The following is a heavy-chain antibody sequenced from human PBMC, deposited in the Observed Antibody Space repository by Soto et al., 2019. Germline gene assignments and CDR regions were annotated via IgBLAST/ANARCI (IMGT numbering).Heavy chain of an antibody. CDR2: ISASGSST. J-gene: IGHJ6*02. CDR1: GFIFSSYA. CDR3: ARDSSSWYWYYYGMDV. Sequence: GGSLRLSCAASGFIFSSYAMSWVRQAPGKGLEWVSAISASGSSTYYADSVKGRFTISRDNSKNTLYLQMNSLRAEDTAVYYCARDSSSWYWYYYGMDVWGQGTTVTVSS. D-gene: IGHD6-13*01. V-gene: IGHV3-23*01.